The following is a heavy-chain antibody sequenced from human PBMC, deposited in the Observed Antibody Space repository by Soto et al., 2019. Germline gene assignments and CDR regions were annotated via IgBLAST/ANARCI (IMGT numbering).Heavy chain of an antibody. Sequence: PGESLKISCKGSGYSFTSYWIGWVRQMPGKGLEWMGIIYPGDSDTRYSPSFQGQVTISADKSISTAYLQWSSLKASEKAMYKCAGGGVRGVITRTRDYYGMDVWGQGTTVTVSS. J-gene: IGHJ6*02. V-gene: IGHV5-51*01. CDR2: IYPGDSDT. D-gene: IGHD3-10*01. CDR1: GYSFTSYW. CDR3: AGGGVRGVITRTRDYYGMDV.